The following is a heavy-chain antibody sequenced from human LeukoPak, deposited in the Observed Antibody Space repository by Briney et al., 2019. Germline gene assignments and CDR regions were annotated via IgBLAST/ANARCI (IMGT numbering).Heavy chain of an antibody. Sequence: PGGSLRLSCAASGFTFSSYGMHWVHQAPGKGLEWVAFIRYDGSNKYYADSVKGRFTISRDNSKNTLYLQMNSLRAEDTAVYYCAQYYYGSGSYYKGGERFDYWGQGTLVTVSS. V-gene: IGHV3-30*02. D-gene: IGHD3-10*01. CDR1: GFTFSSYG. CDR3: AQYYYGSGSYYKGGERFDY. CDR2: IRYDGSNK. J-gene: IGHJ4*02.